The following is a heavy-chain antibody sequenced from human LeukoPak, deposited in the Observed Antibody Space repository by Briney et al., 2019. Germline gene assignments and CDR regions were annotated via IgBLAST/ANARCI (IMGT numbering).Heavy chain of an antibody. CDR2: IYYSGST. V-gene: IGHV4-39*01. J-gene: IGHJ5*02. D-gene: IGHD3-10*01. CDR1: GGSISSSSYY. CDR3: ASHSKYGSGEDGFDP. Sequence: SETLSLTCTVSGGSISSSSYYWGWIRQPPGKGLEGIGSIYYSGSTYYNPSFKTRVTISVDTPKNQFSLKLSSVTAADTAVYFCASHSKYGSGEDGFDPWGQGTLVSVSS.